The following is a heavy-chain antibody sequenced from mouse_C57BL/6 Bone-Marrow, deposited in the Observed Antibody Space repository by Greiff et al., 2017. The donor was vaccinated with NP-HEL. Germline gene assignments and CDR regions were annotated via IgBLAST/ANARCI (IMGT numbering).Heavy chain of an antibody. Sequence: EVQLQQSGPELVKPGASVKISCKASGYTFTDYYMNWVKQSHGKSLEWIGAINPNNGGTSYNQKFKGKATLTVDKSSSTAYMELRSLTSEDSAVYYCARGPAWFAYWGQGTLVTVSA. CDR3: ARGPAWFAY. CDR2: INPNNGGT. J-gene: IGHJ3*01. V-gene: IGHV1-26*01. CDR1: GYTFTDYY.